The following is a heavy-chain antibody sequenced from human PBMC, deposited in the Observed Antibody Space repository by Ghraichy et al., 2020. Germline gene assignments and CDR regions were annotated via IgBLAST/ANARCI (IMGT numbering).Heavy chain of an antibody. CDR1: GFTFTPYS. Sequence: GGSLRLSCEASGFTFTPYSIIWVRQAPGEGLEWISYITGTTTLIYYADSVKGRFTISRDNAKNSVYLQMNSLRDEDTALYYCARVRGTSLPYWYFDVWGRGTLVTVSS. J-gene: IGHJ2*01. D-gene: IGHD3-10*01. V-gene: IGHV3-48*02. CDR2: ITGTTTLI. CDR3: ARVRGTSLPYWYFDV.